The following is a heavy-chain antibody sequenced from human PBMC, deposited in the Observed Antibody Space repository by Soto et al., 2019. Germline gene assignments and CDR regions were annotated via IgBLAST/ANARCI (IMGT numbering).Heavy chain of an antibody. CDR3: ARWRSYCSSTSCYTDLPSWFDP. D-gene: IGHD2-2*02. V-gene: IGHV5-51*01. CDR1: GYSFTSYW. CDR2: IYPGDSYT. J-gene: IGHJ5*02. Sequence: GESLKISCKGSGYSFTSYWIGWGRQMPGKGLEWLGIIYPGDSYTRYSPSFQGQVTISADKSISTAYLQWSSLKASDTAMYYCARWRSYCSSTSCYTDLPSWFDPWGQGTLVTVSS.